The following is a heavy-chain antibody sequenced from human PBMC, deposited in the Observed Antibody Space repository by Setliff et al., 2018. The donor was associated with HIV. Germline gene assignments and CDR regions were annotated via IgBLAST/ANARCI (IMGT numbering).Heavy chain of an antibody. Sequence: ASVKVSCKASGGTFSTYVWTWVRQAPGQGLEWMGWISAYHGNTNYAQKLQGRVTMTTDTSTSTAYMELRSLRSDDTAVYYCARVPYNFWSGYPLDYWGQGTLVTVSS. J-gene: IGHJ4*02. D-gene: IGHD3-3*01. CDR1: GGTFSTYV. CDR3: ARVPYNFWSGYPLDY. CDR2: ISAYHGNT. V-gene: IGHV1-18*01.